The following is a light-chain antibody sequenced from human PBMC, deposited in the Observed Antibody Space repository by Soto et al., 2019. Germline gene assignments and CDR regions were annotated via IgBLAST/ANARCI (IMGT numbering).Light chain of an antibody. J-gene: IGKJ2*01. CDR2: AAS. V-gene: IGKV1-27*01. CDR3: QKYNSAPRT. Sequence: DIQMTQSPSSLSASVEDRVTITCRASQGISNYLAWYQQKQGKVPKLLIYAASTLQSGVPSRFSGSRSGTDFTLTISSLQPEDVATYYCQKYNSAPRTFGQGTKMEIK. CDR1: QGISNY.